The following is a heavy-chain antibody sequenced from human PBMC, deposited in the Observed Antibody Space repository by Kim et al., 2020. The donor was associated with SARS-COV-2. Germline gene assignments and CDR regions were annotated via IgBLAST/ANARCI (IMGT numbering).Heavy chain of an antibody. CDR3: ASRYCSSTSCYYDY. Sequence: GGSLRLSCAASGFTFSDYYMSWIRQAPGKGLEWVSYINSSSSYTNYADSVKGRFTISRDNAKNSLYLQMNSLRAEDTAVYYCASRYCSSTSCYYDYWGQGTLVTVSS. CDR1: GFTFSDYY. J-gene: IGHJ4*02. V-gene: IGHV3-11*06. D-gene: IGHD2-2*01. CDR2: INSSSSYT.